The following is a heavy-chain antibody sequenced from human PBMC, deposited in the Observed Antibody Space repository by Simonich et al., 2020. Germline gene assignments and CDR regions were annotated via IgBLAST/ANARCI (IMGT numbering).Heavy chain of an antibody. V-gene: IGHV3-7*01. CDR2: IKQDGSEK. J-gene: IGHJ6*03. Sequence: EVQLVESGGGLVQPGGSLRLSCAASGFTFSSYWMRWVRQAPGKGVEWVANIKQDGSEKYYVDSVKGRFTIARDNAKNSLYLQMNSLRAEDTAVYYCARDGLGTAYYYYMDVWGKGTTVTVSS. CDR1: GFTFSSYW. D-gene: IGHD7-27*01. CDR3: ARDGLGTAYYYYMDV.